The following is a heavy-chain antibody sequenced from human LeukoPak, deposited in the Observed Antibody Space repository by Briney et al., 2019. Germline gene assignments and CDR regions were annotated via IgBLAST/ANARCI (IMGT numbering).Heavy chain of an antibody. CDR2: ISGTGGST. CDR1: GLTFSSYA. V-gene: IGHV3-23*01. CDR3: ARDLSCSGGSCYLYYFDY. D-gene: IGHD2-15*01. Sequence: GGSLRLSCAASGLTFSSYAMSWVRQAPGKGLEWVSAISGTGGSTYYADSVKGRFTISRDNSKNTLYLQMNSLRAEDTAVYYCARDLSCSGGSCYLYYFDYWGQGTLVTVSS. J-gene: IGHJ4*02.